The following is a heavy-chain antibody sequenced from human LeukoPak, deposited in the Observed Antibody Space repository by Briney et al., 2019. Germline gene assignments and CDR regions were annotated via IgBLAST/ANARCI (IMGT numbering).Heavy chain of an antibody. V-gene: IGHV4-31*03. J-gene: IGHJ6*02. CDR3: ASSIAAAGIYYYYYYGMDV. D-gene: IGHD6-13*01. CDR1: GGSISSGGYY. Sequence: SETLSLTCTVSGGSISSGGYYWSWIRQHPGKGLEWIGYIYYSGSTYYNPSLKSRVTISVDTSKNQFSLKLSSVTAADTAVYYCASSIAAAGIYYYYYYGMDVWGQGTTVTVSS. CDR2: IYYSGST.